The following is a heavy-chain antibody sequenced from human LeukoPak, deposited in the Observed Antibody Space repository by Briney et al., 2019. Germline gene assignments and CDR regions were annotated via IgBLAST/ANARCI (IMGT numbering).Heavy chain of an antibody. CDR3: ARGGDDSGLYFAY. Sequence: EASVKVSCKASGYSFTGFYIHWVRQAPGQGLEWMAWINPQSGATNYAQKFKGRITTTRDMSITTAYMDVTTLRSDDTAVYYCARGGDDSGLYFAYWGQGTLVTVSS. J-gene: IGHJ4*02. CDR2: INPQSGAT. V-gene: IGHV1-2*02. CDR1: GYSFTGFY. D-gene: IGHD3-22*01.